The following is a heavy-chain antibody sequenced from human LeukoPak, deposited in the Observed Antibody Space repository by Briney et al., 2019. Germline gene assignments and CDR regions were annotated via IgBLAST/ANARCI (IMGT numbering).Heavy chain of an antibody. J-gene: IGHJ5*02. CDR3: ARPYYDDSRIDP. CDR1: GGSISSGDYY. Sequence: SQTLSLTCTLSGGSISSGDYYWRWVRQPRGRGLEWIAYMYYSDSTYYNPSLKSRVTMSADTSKNQLSLKLSSVTAADTAVYHCARPYYDDSRIDPWGQGIMVTVSS. D-gene: IGHD3-22*01. V-gene: IGHV4-30-4*01. CDR2: MYYSDST.